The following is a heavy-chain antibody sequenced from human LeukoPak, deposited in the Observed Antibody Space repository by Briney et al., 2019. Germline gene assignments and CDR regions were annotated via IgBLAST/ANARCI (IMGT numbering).Heavy chain of an antibody. CDR2: ISSSGSTI. J-gene: IGHJ6*04. D-gene: IGHD3-10*02. V-gene: IGHV3-48*03. CDR3: AELGITMIGGV. Sequence: GGSLRLSCAASGFTFSSYEMNWVRQAPGKGLEWVSYISSSGSTIYYADSVKGRFNISRDNAKNSLYLQMNSLRAEDTAVYYCAELGITMIGGVWGKGTTVTISS. CDR1: GFTFSSYE.